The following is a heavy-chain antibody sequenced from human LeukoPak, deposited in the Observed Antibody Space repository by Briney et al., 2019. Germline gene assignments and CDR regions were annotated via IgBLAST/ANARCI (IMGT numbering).Heavy chain of an antibody. V-gene: IGHV2-5*01. Sequence: SGPTLVKPTQTLTVTCTFSGFSLNTSGVSVGWSRQPPGKALEWLALIYWNDDKHYSPSLKSRLTITKDSSKNQVVLTMTNMDPVDTATYYCAQGKYYYESSAGYNWFDPWGQGTLVTVSS. D-gene: IGHD3-22*01. CDR3: AQGKYYYESSAGYNWFDP. CDR1: GFSLNTSGVS. CDR2: IYWNDDK. J-gene: IGHJ5*02.